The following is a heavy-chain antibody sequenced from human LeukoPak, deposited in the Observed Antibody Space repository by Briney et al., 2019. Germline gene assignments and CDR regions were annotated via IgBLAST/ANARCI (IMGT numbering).Heavy chain of an antibody. CDR3: ARSCSSTSCYVGFDY. CDR1: GGSMSGYF. D-gene: IGHD2-2*01. CDR2: IYYSGST. V-gene: IGHV4-59*06. J-gene: IGHJ4*02. Sequence: SETLSLTCTVSGGSMSGYFWSWIRQPPGKGLEWIGYIYYSGSTYYNPSLKSRVTISVDTSKNQFSLKLSSVTAADTAVYYCARSCSSTSCYVGFDYWGQGTLVTVSS.